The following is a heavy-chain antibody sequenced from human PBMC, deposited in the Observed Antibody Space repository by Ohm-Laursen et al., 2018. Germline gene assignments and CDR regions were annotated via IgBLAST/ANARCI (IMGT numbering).Heavy chain of an antibody. J-gene: IGHJ6*02. CDR1: GFTFSDSS. V-gene: IGHV3-48*01. D-gene: IGHD3-9*01. CDR2: ISSRGSTI. Sequence: GSLRLSCTAPGFTFSDSSVNWVRQAPGKGLEWISSISSRGSTIYYADSVGGRFTISRDNDKNSLYLQMDSLRAEDTAIYYCARDLRVHGILGYYYGLDVWGQGTTVTVSS. CDR3: ARDLRVHGILGYYYGLDV.